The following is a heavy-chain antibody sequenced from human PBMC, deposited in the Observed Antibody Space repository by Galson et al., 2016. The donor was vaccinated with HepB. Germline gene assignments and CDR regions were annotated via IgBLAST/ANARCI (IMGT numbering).Heavy chain of an antibody. CDR3: AREGGCSGGRCHNAAFDI. CDR2: IGAAGDT. V-gene: IGHV3-13*01. Sequence: SLRLSCAASGFTFSNYDMHWVRQATGKGLEWVSAIGAAGDTYYPGSVKGRFTISRGNANNSLYLHMNSLRAGDTAVYYCAREGGCSGGRCHNAAFDIWGQGTMVTVSS. D-gene: IGHD2-15*01. J-gene: IGHJ3*02. CDR1: GFTFSNYD.